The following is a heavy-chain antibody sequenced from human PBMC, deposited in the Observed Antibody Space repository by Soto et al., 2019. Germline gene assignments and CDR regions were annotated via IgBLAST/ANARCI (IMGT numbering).Heavy chain of an antibody. CDR2: IIPMFGTG. CDR1: GGTFNRNT. Sequence: QVQLVQSGAEVKKPGSSVKISCKASGGTFNRNTLSWVRQAPGQGLEWMGGIIPMFGTGNYAQKFQGRVTITADESTSTVYRELSRLRSEDTAVYYCARQFDFERRGHFYAYWGQGTLVIVSS. CDR3: ARQFDFERRGHFYAY. D-gene: IGHD3-9*01. J-gene: IGHJ4*02. V-gene: IGHV1-69*01.